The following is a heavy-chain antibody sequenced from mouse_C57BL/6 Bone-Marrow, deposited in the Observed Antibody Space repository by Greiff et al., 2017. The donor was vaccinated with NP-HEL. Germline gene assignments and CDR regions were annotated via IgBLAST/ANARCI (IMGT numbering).Heavy chain of an antibody. J-gene: IGHJ1*03. Sequence: QVQLQQSGAELVRPGASVKLSCKASGYTFTDYYINWVKQRPGQGLEWIARIYPGSGNTYYNEKFKGKATLTAEKSSSTAYMQLSSLTSEDSAVYFCARGHGDFHWYFDVWGTGTTVTVSS. CDR1: GYTFTDYY. V-gene: IGHV1-76*01. CDR3: ARGHGDFHWYFDV. CDR2: IYPGSGNT.